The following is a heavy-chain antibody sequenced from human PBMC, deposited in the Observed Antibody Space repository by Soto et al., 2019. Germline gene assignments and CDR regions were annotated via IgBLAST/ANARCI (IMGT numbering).Heavy chain of an antibody. D-gene: IGHD3-10*02. V-gene: IGHV3-48*04. CDR3: SRDRSGVFRESPACIRY. J-gene: IGHJ4*02. Sequence: GGSLRLSCAASGFTFSSYSMNWVRQAPGKGLEWVSYISSSSSTIYYADSVKGRFTISRDNAKNSLYLQMNSLRAEDTAVYYCSRDRSGVFRESPACIRYWGQGTLVNVSS. CDR2: ISSSSSTI. CDR1: GFTFSSYS.